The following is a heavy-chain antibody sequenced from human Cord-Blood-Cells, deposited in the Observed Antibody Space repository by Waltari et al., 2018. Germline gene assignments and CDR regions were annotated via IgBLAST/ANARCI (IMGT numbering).Heavy chain of an antibody. CDR2: INAGNGNT. V-gene: IGHV1-3*01. D-gene: IGHD6-13*01. CDR3: ARVYASSSSWYDY. Sequence: QVQLVQSGAEVKKPRASVKVSCQASGYTFTSYAMHWVRQAPGQRLEWMGWINAGNGNTKYSQKFQGRVTITRDTSASTAYMELSSLRSEDTAVYYCARVYASSSSWYDYWGQGTLVTVSS. CDR1: GYTFTSYA. J-gene: IGHJ4*02.